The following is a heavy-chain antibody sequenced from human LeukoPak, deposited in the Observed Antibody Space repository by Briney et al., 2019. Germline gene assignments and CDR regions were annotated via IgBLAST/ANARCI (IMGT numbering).Heavy chain of an antibody. V-gene: IGHV3-30*02. CDR2: IRYDGSNK. Sequence: PGGSLRLSCAASGFTFSSYGMHWVRQAPGKGLEWVAFIRYDGSNKYYADSVKGRFTISRDNSKNTLYLQTNSLRAEDTAVHYCGGNDYTAKDVWGKGTTVTVSS. J-gene: IGHJ6*04. CDR3: GGNDYTAKDV. CDR1: GFTFSSYG. D-gene: IGHD4-11*01.